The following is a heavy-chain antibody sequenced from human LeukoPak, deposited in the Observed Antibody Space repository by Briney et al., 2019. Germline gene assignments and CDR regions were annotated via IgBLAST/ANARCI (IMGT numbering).Heavy chain of an antibody. J-gene: IGHJ4*02. D-gene: IGHD4-11*01. CDR1: GHTFTDYY. CDR3: ARDRDYSKTERGFDY. Sequence: ASVKVSCKTSGHTFTDYYIHWVRQAPGQGLEWMGWINPDSGETKSAKKFQGRVTMTGDTSIITAYMELSRVTSDDTAVYYCARDRDYSKTERGFDYWGQGTLVTVSS. CDR2: INPDSGET. V-gene: IGHV1-2*02.